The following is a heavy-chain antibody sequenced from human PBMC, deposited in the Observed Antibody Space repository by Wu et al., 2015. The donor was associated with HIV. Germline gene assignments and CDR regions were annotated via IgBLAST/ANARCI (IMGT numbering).Heavy chain of an antibody. D-gene: IGHD5-24*01. CDR2: IIPNHGGA. V-gene: IGHV1-69*11. Sequence: QVQLVQSGAEVKKPGSSVKVSCKASGDTFSRSGISWMRQAPGKGFEWMGRIIPNHGGANYAEKFEGRVTITADEATNTAYMDLSRLRSEDTALYFCARSKFDRLEMTTITSYFYSMDIWGQGTTVTVSS. CDR3: ARSKFDRLEMTTITSYFYSMDI. CDR1: GDTFSRSG. J-gene: IGHJ6*02.